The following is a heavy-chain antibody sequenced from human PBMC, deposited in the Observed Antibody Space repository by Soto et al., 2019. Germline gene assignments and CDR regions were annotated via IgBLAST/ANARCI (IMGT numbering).Heavy chain of an antibody. CDR2: INSDGSST. CDR1: GFTFSSYW. V-gene: IGHV3-74*01. D-gene: IGHD5-18*01. CDR3: ARAPIQLWFGYYYGMDV. Sequence: GGSLRLSCAASGFTFSSYWMHWVRQAPGKGLVWVSRINSDGSSTSYADSVKGRFTISRDNAKNTLYLQMNSLRAEDTAVYYCARAPIQLWFGYYYGMDVWGQGTTVTSP. J-gene: IGHJ6*02.